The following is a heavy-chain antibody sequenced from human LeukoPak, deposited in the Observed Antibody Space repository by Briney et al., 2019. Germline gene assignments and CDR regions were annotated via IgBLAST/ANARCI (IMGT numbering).Heavy chain of an antibody. CDR1: GYTFTTYG. CDR2: ISGYNGNT. CDR3: ARVNLLGTTDS. V-gene: IGHV1-18*01. D-gene: IGHD1-1*01. Sequence: ASVKVSCKASGYTFTTYGLSWVRQSPGQQVECLGRISGYNGNTKHAKKLQGRVTMTTDTSTSTAYMELRSLRSDDTAFYYCARVNLLGTTDSWGQGTLVTVSS. J-gene: IGHJ4*02.